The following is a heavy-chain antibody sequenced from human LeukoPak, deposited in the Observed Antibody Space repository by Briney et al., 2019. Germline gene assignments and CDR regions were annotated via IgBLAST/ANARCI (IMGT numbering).Heavy chain of an antibody. J-gene: IGHJ4*02. CDR2: INIDGSST. Sequence: GGSLRLSCAASGFTFTSYWMQWVRQAPGKGLVWVSRINIDGSSTTYADSVKGRFTISRDSSKNTLFLQMNRLRPEDAAVYYCAKAPVTTCRGAFCYPFDYWGLGTLVTVSS. CDR3: AKAPVTTCRGAFCYPFDY. CDR1: GFTFTSYW. V-gene: IGHV3-74*01. D-gene: IGHD2-15*01.